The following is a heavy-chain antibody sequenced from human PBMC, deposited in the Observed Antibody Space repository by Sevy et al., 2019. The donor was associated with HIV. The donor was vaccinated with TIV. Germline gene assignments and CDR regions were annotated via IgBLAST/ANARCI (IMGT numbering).Heavy chain of an antibody. D-gene: IGHD2-2*01. V-gene: IGHV1-18*01. CDR3: SRTFCSGTTSCQYFQH. J-gene: IGHJ1*01. CDR2: INTYNGHT. CDR1: GYIYTNYA. Sequence: GASVKVSCKTSGYIYTNYAISWVRQAPGRGLEWIGWINTYNGHTTYAQRVQDRFTLTTDSSTATAYMELRNLRSDDTAVYYCSRTFCSGTTSCQYFQHWGQGTLVTVSS.